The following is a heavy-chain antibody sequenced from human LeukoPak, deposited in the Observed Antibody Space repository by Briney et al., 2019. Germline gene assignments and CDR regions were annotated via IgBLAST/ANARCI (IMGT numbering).Heavy chain of an antibody. Sequence: SETLSLTCTVSGGSISSSSYYWGWIRQPPGKGLEWIGSIYYSGSTYYNPSLKSRVTISVVTSKNQFSLKLSSVTAADTAVYYCASHDYDILTGYRFDYWGQGTLVTVSS. V-gene: IGHV4-39*01. CDR1: GGSISSSSYY. D-gene: IGHD3-9*01. CDR2: IYYSGST. CDR3: ASHDYDILTGYRFDY. J-gene: IGHJ4*02.